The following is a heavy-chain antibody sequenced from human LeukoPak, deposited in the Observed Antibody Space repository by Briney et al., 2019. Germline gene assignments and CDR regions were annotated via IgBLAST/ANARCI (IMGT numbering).Heavy chain of an antibody. Sequence: GGSLRLSCAASGFTFDDYGMHWVRQAPGKGLGWVSLISGDGGSTYNADSVKGRFTISRDNSKNSLNLQMNSLRSEDTALYYCARTDRSGYAFDYWGQGTLVTVSS. CDR1: GFTFDDYG. CDR3: ARTDRSGYAFDY. J-gene: IGHJ4*02. D-gene: IGHD3-22*01. CDR2: ISGDGGST. V-gene: IGHV3-43*02.